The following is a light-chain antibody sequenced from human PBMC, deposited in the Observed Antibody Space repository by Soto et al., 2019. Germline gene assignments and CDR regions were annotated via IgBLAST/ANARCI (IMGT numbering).Light chain of an antibody. CDR3: QQYGTSEII. CDR2: DTS. Sequence: EFVLTQSPGTLSLSPVERASLSCRASQSLTNSFIAWYQQKPGQAPRLLIYDTSSRASGIPDRFSGSGSGTDFTLTISRLEPEDFAVFYCQQYGTSEIIFGQGTRLEI. V-gene: IGKV3-20*01. J-gene: IGKJ5*01. CDR1: QSLTNSF.